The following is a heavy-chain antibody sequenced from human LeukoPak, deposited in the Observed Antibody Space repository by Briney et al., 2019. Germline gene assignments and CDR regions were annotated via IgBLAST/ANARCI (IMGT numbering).Heavy chain of an antibody. D-gene: IGHD3-22*01. CDR1: GYTFTSYG. Sequence: ASVKVSCKASGYTFTSYGISWVRQAPGQGLEWMGWISAYNGNTNYAQKLQGRVTMTTDTSTSTAYMELRSLRSDDTAVYYCARAVLYRGVTMIVVPHDYWGQGTLVTVSS. V-gene: IGHV1-18*01. J-gene: IGHJ4*02. CDR2: ISAYNGNT. CDR3: ARAVLYRGVTMIVVPHDY.